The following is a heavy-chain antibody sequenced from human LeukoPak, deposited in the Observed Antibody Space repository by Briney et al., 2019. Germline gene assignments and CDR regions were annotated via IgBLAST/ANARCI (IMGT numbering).Heavy chain of an antibody. CDR2: INHNEGS. V-gene: IGHV4-34*01. CDR1: GGSFSGYY. CDR3: ARTPNPIHYYGSGSSQYYYYMDV. D-gene: IGHD3-10*01. Sequence: SETLSLTCAVYGGSFSGYYWTWIRQPPGKGLEWIGEINHNEGSRYNPSLKGRVTISVDTSKNQFSLKLSSVTAADTAVYYCARTPNPIHYYGSGSSQYYYYMDVWGKGTTVTVSS. J-gene: IGHJ6*03.